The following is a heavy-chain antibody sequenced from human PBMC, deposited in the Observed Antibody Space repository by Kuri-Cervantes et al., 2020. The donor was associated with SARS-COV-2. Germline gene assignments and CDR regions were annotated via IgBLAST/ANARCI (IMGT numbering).Heavy chain of an antibody. J-gene: IGHJ4*02. CDR1: GFTFSSYS. CDR2: INHSGST. V-gene: IGHV4-34*01. CDR3: ARVKSVVTPDIDY. Sequence: GSLRLSCAASGFTFSSYSMNWVRQAPGKGLEWIGEINHSGSTNYNPSLKSRVTISVDTSKNQFSLKLSSVTAADTAVYYCARVKSVVTPDIDYWGQGTLVTVSS. D-gene: IGHD4-23*01.